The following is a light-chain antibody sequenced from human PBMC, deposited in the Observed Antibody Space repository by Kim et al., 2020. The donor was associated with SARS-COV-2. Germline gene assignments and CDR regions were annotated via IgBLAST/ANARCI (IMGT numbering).Light chain of an antibody. V-gene: IGKV1-5*01. CDR2: DAS. Sequence: GDRVTITCRASQSISSWLAWYQQKPGKAPKLLIYDASSLESGVPSRFSGSGSGTEFTLTISSLQPDDFATYYCQQRRTFGQGTKVDIK. CDR3: QQRRT. CDR1: QSISSW. J-gene: IGKJ1*01.